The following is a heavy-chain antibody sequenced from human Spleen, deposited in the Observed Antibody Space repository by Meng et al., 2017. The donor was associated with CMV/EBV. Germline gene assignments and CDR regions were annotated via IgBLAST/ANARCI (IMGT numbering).Heavy chain of an antibody. CDR1: GFHFGTYW. CDR3: GRDMNV. V-gene: IGHV3-7*01. J-gene: IGHJ6*02. CDR2: INQDASQK. Sequence: SCAGSGFHFGTYWMTWVRQAPGKALEWVANINQDASQKNYVDSVEGRFTISRDNAKNSMYLQMNSLRAEDTAVYYCGRDMNVWGQGTTVTVSS.